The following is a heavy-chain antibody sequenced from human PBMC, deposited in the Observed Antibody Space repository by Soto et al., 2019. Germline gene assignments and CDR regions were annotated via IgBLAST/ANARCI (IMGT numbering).Heavy chain of an antibody. J-gene: IGHJ4*02. Sequence: GGSLRLSCAASGFTFDDYAMHWVRQAPGKGLEWVSGISWNSGSIGYADSVKGRFTISRDNAKNSLYLQMNSLRAEDTALYYCAKQYSSGWFAIDYWGQGTLVTVSS. CDR1: GFTFDDYA. CDR3: AKQYSSGWFAIDY. CDR2: ISWNSGSI. V-gene: IGHV3-9*01. D-gene: IGHD6-19*01.